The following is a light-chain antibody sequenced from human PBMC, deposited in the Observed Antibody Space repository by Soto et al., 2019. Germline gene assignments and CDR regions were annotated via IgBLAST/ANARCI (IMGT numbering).Light chain of an antibody. CDR2: EVS. CDR3: NSYTTANTYV. V-gene: IGLV2-18*02. Sequence: QSALTQPPSVSGSPGQSVAISCTGTSSVVGSYNRVSWYQQPPGTAPKLMIYEVSNRPSGVPDRFSGSKSGNTASLTISGLQAEDEADYYCNSYTTANTYVFGTGTKVTVL. J-gene: IGLJ1*01. CDR1: SSVVGSYNR.